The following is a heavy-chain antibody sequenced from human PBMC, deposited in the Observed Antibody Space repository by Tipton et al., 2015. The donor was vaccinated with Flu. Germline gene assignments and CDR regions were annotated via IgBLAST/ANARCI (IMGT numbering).Heavy chain of an antibody. D-gene: IGHD3-22*01. CDR1: GGSFNGYY. V-gene: IGHV4-34*01. Sequence: TLSLTCAVYGGSFNGYYWSWIRQPPGKGLEWIGEINHSGSTNYNPSLKSRVTISVDTSKNQFSLKLSSVTAADTAVYYCARCFHYYVYYYGMGVWGQGTTVTVSS. CDR3: ARCFHYYVYYYGMGV. J-gene: IGHJ6*02. CDR2: INHSGST.